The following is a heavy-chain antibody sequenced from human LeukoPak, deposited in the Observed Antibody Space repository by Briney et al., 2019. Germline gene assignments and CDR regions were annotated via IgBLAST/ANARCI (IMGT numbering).Heavy chain of an antibody. V-gene: IGHV4-39*02. J-gene: IGHJ4*02. CDR2: IYYSGST. Sequence: SETLSLTCTVSGGSISSNDYYWDWIRQPPGMGLEYIGSIYYSGSTYYNPSLKSRVTISVDTSKNQFSLKLSSVTAADTAVYYCARDDNNRNYVYWGQGTLVTVSS. CDR1: GGSISSNDYY. D-gene: IGHD1-7*01. CDR3: ARDDNNRNYVY.